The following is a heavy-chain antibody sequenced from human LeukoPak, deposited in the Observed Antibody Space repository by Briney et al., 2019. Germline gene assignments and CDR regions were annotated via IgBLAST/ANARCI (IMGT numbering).Heavy chain of an antibody. Sequence: SETLSLTCTVSGGSISSYYWSWIRQPPGKGLEWIGYIYYSGSTNYNPSLKSRVTISVDTSKNQFSLKLSSVTAADTAVYYCAREAPNLYYDSSLDYWGQGTLVTVSS. CDR2: IYYSGST. J-gene: IGHJ4*02. D-gene: IGHD3-22*01. CDR1: GGSISSYY. V-gene: IGHV4-59*12. CDR3: AREAPNLYYDSSLDY.